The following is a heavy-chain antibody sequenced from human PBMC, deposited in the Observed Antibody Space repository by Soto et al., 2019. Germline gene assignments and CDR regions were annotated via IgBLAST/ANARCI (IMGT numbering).Heavy chain of an antibody. CDR3: ARGVPWELLPAY. V-gene: IGHV1-3*01. D-gene: IGHD1-26*01. J-gene: IGHJ4*02. CDR1: GYTFTSYA. Sequence: ASVKVSCKASGYTFTSYAMHWVRQAPGQRLEWMGWINAGNGNTKYSQKFQGRVTITRDTSASTAYMELSSLRSEDTAVYYCARGVPWELLPAYWGQGTLVTVSS. CDR2: INAGNGNT.